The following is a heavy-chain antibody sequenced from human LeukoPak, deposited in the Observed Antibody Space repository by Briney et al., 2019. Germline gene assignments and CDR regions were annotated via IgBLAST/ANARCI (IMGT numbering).Heavy chain of an antibody. D-gene: IGHD3-10*01. J-gene: IGHJ4*02. CDR1: GFTFSTYA. CDR3: AKASYGLIDY. CDR2: ISGSGGST. Sequence: GGSLRLSCAASGFTFSTYAMSWVRQAPGKGLEWVSAISGSGGSTYYADSVKGRFTISRDNSKNTLYLQMNSLRAEDPAVYYCAKASYGLIDYWGQGPLVTVSS. V-gene: IGHV3-23*01.